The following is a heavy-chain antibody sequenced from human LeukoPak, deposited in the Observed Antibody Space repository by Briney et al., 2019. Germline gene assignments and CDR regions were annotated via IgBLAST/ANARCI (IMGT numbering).Heavy chain of an antibody. D-gene: IGHD5-18*01. CDR2: IKQDGSEK. CDR1: GFTFSSYW. J-gene: IGHJ4*02. Sequence: PGGSLRLSCAASGFTFSSYWMSWVRQAPGKGREWVANIKQDGSEKYYVDSVKGRFTISSDNAKNSLYLQMNSLRAEDTAVYYCARDTLWLYVDYWGQGTLVTVSS. V-gene: IGHV3-7*01. CDR3: ARDTLWLYVDY.